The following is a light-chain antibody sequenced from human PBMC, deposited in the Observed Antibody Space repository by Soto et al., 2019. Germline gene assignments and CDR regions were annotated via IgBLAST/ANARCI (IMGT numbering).Light chain of an antibody. CDR2: ENH. V-gene: IGLV1-40*01. CDR3: KSYYRRLSGYV. CDR1: SSNIGAGYE. J-gene: IGLJ1*01. Sequence: QSVLTQPPSVSEAPGQRVTISCTGSSSNIGAGYEAHWYQPVPGTAPKLLLYENHNRPSGVPDRFSGSKSGTSASLAITGLEAEDEAENYCKSYYRRLSGYVFGTGTKLTVL.